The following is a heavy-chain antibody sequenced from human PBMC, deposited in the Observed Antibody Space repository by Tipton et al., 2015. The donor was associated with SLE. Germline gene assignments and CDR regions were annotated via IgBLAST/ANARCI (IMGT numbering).Heavy chain of an antibody. J-gene: IGHJ4*02. Sequence: LRLSCAVYGGSFSGYYWSWIRQPPGKGLEWIGEINHSGSTNYNPSLKSRVTISVDTSKNQFSLKLSSVTAADTAVYYCARGRGAARPGYWGQGTLVTVSS. CDR2: INHSGST. CDR3: ARGRGAARPGY. V-gene: IGHV4-34*01. D-gene: IGHD6-6*01. CDR1: GGSFSGYY.